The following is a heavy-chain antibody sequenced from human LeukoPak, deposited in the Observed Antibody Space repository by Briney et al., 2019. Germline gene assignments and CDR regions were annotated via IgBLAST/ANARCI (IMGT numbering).Heavy chain of an antibody. CDR2: IYHSGST. J-gene: IGHJ4*02. V-gene: IGHV4-30-2*01. CDR3: ARRSSLAWDY. CDR1: GGSISSGGYS. Sequence: SQTLSLTCAVSGGSISSGGYSCSWIRQPPGKGLEWIGYIYHSGSTYYNPSLKSRITISIDRSKNHFSLKLSSVTAADTAVYYCARRSSLAWDYWGQGTLVTVSS.